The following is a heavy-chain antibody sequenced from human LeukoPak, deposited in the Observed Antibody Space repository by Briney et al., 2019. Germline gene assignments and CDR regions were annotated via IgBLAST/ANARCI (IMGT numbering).Heavy chain of an antibody. CDR3: ARDMTGDIWPRATAFDH. CDR1: GYTFTGYY. V-gene: IGHV1-2*02. Sequence: ASVKVSCKASGYTFTGYYMHWVRQAPGQGPEWMGWINPDSGGSEYGQKFQGRVTFTSDTSSTTIYMEVRSLKADDTAVYHCARDMTGDIWPRATAFDHWGQGTLVTVSS. D-gene: IGHD3-9*01. J-gene: IGHJ4*02. CDR2: INPDSGGS.